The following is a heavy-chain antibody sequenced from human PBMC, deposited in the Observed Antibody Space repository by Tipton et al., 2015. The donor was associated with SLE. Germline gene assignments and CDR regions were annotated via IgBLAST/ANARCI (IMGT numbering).Heavy chain of an antibody. CDR1: GGPINISGYF. D-gene: IGHD3-10*01. V-gene: IGHV4-39*07. J-gene: IGHJ4*02. CDR2: IYSDGNT. CDR3: ARRGHYYGSGKMDDY. Sequence: TLSLTCAVSGGPINISGYFWGWIRQPPGKGLEWVGNIYSDGNTYYNPSLKSRVTLSVDTSKNHFSLKLNSVTAADTAIYYCARRGHYYGSGKMDDYWGQGALGTVSS.